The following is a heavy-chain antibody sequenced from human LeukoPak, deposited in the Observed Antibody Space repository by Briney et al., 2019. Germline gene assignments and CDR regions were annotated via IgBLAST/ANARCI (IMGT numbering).Heavy chain of an antibody. CDR2: IYSGGST. CDR1: GFTVSSIY. D-gene: IGHD6-25*01. CDR3: ARSRASSSAPDY. Sequence: GGSLRLSCAASGFTVSSIYMSWVRQAPGKGLEWVPVIYSGGSTYNADSVKGRFTISRDTSKNTLYLHISNLRAEDTAVYYCARSRASSSAPDYWGQGTLVTVSS. J-gene: IGHJ4*02. V-gene: IGHV3-66*01.